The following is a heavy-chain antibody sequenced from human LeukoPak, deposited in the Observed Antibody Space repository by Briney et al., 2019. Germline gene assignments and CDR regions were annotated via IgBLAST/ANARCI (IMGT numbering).Heavy chain of an antibody. V-gene: IGHV3-30*04. CDR3: ARPGGYAFDI. CDR2: LSYDGTDQ. Sequence: GGSLRLSCVASGFPFRTYAFHWVRQAPGRGLEWVAFLSYDGTDQYFADSVKGRFTLSRDNSKNTMYLQMDSLISEDTAVYYCARPGGYAFDIWGQGTMVTVSS. D-gene: IGHD3-10*01. J-gene: IGHJ3*02. CDR1: GFPFRTYA.